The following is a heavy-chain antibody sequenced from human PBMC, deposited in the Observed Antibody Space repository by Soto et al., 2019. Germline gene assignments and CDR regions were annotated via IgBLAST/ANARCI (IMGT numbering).Heavy chain of an antibody. J-gene: IGHJ6*02. D-gene: IGHD2-15*01. CDR2: IYPGDSDT. Sequence: GESLKISCKGSGYSFTSYWIGWVRQMPGKGLEWMGIIYPGDSDTRYSPSFQGQVTISADKSISTAYLQWSSLKASDTAMYYCARPRIMSTPSYYGMDVWGQGTTVTVSS. V-gene: IGHV5-51*01. CDR1: GYSFTSYW. CDR3: ARPRIMSTPSYYGMDV.